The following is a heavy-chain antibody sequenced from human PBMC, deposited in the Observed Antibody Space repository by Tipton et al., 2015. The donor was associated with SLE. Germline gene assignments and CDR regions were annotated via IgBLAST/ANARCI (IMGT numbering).Heavy chain of an antibody. V-gene: IGHV4-34*01. CDR1: GGSFNGHY. CDR3: ARSMDGAMGGY. J-gene: IGHJ4*02. CDR2: SNESGIT. Sequence: TLSLTCAVYGGSFNGHYWNWFRQSPGKGLEWIGESNESGITHYNSSLKSRVTISVDTSKSQFSLKLRSVIAADTALYYCARSMDGAMGGYWGQGTLVTVSS. D-gene: IGHD4/OR15-4a*01.